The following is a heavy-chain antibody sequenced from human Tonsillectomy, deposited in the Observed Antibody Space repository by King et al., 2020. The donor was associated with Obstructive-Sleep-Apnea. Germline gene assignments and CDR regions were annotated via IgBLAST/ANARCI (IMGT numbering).Heavy chain of an antibody. D-gene: IGHD3-22*01. CDR3: ISGYYYDSRGFHDTN. CDR2: IRTKAKSYET. J-gene: IGHJ4*02. CDR1: GYILSGSA. Sequence: VQLVESGGGLVQPGGALKVSCVASGYILSGSAINWVRQAPGKGLEWIGRIRTKAKSYETAYAGSVRGRCSLSRDDSKNTAYLRMSSLKTEDTAVYYCISGYYYDSRGFHDTNWGLGTLVTVSS. V-gene: IGHV3-73*01.